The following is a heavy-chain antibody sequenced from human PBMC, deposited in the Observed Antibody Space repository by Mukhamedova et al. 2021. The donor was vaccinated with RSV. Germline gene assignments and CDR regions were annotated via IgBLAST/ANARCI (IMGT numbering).Heavy chain of an antibody. V-gene: IGHV1-69*01. CDR3: ARGLAPAAMNAVDY. Sequence: PIFGTANYAQKFQGRVTITADESTSTAYMELSSLRSEDTAVYYCARGLAPAAMNAVDYWGQGTLFTVSS. D-gene: IGHD2-2*01. CDR2: PIFGTA. J-gene: IGHJ4*02.